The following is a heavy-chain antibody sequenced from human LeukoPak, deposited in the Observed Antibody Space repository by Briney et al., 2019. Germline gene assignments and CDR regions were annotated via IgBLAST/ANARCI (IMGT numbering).Heavy chain of an antibody. D-gene: IGHD3-22*01. Sequence: ASLKVSCKASGYTFTGYYLHWVRQAPGQGLEWMGRIDPKAGSTVYAQKFRDRVTMTRDTSISTGYMESSSLTSDDTAVYYCARDARVSADYWGLGTLVTVSS. CDR2: IDPKAGST. V-gene: IGHV1-2*06. J-gene: IGHJ4*02. CDR3: ARDARVSADY. CDR1: GYTFTGYY.